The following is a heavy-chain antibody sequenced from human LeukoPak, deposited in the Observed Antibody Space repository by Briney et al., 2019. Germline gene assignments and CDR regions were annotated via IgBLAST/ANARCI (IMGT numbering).Heavy chain of an antibody. J-gene: IGHJ4*02. CDR1: GYTFTSYA. D-gene: IGHD6-19*01. V-gene: IGHV1-3*01. CDR2: INAGNGNT. CDR3: ARDWAYSSGWDY. Sequence: ASVKVSCKASGYTFTSYAMHWVRQAPGQRLEWMGWINAGNGNTKYLQKFQGRVTITRDTSASTAYMELSSLRSEDTAVYYCARDWAYSSGWDYWGQGTLVTVSS.